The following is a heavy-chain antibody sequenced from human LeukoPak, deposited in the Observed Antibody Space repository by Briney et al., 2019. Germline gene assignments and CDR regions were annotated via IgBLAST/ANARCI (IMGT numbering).Heavy chain of an antibody. D-gene: IGHD6-19*01. V-gene: IGHV3-66*01. CDR2: IYSGGST. Sequence: GGSLRLSCAASGFTFSSYAMSWVRQAPGKGLEWVSVIYSGGSTYYADSVKGRFTISRDNSKNTLYLQMNSLRAEDTAVYYCARDSSGWYDFDYWGQGTLVTVSS. J-gene: IGHJ4*02. CDR1: GFTFSSYA. CDR3: ARDSSGWYDFDY.